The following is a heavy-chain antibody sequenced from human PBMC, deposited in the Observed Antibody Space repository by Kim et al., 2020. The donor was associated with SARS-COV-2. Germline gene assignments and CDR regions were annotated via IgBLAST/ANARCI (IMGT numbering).Heavy chain of an antibody. J-gene: IGHJ3*02. Sequence: NYAQKFQGRVTITADESTSTAYMELSSLRSEDTAVYYCARESGYGGNIAIWGQGTMVTVSS. CDR3: ARESGYGGNIAI. V-gene: IGHV1-69*01. D-gene: IGHD4-17*01.